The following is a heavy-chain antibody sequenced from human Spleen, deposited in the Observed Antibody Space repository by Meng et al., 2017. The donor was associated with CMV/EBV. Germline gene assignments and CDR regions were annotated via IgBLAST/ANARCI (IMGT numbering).Heavy chain of an antibody. J-gene: IGHJ4*02. CDR3: ARHDGGYGDYFDH. CDR1: GDSISSNSYY. D-gene: IGHD5-12*01. V-gene: IGHV4-39*01. CDR2: IDYSGIT. Sequence: QLQLQESGPGLVKSSETLSLTCTVSGDSISSNSYYWGWIRQPPGKGLEWIASIDYSGITFQNPSLKSRLTTSVDTSKNQFSLKLSSVTATDTAVYYCARHDGGYGDYFDHWGQGTLVTVSS.